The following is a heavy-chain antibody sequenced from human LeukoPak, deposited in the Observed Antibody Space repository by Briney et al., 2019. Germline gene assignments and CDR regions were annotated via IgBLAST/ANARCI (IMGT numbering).Heavy chain of an antibody. J-gene: IGHJ4*02. Sequence: GGSLRLSCAACGFTFNSFVLKWVRRTPGREGEGRSCISHVGSETFFIHSVRGRFTISTDNTKNSLYLHIDSLRAEDTAVYFCVRDLGHSRHYFEYWGQGALVTVSS. CDR3: VRDLGHSRHYFEY. D-gene: IGHD7-27*01. CDR1: GFTFNSFV. V-gene: IGHV3-7*01. CDR2: ISHVGSET.